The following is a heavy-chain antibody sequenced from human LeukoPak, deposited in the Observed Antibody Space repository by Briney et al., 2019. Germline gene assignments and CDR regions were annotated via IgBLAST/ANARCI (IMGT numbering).Heavy chain of an antibody. CDR3: ASARGERLVQLERRRRGAFDI. CDR1: GFTFSNYA. J-gene: IGHJ3*02. Sequence: GSLRLSCAASGFTFSNYAMSWVRQPPGKGLEWIGEINHSGSTNYNPSLKSRVTISVDTSKNQFSLKLTSVTAADTAVYYCASARGERLVQLERRRRGAFDIWGQGTMVTVSS. V-gene: IGHV4-34*01. D-gene: IGHD1-1*01. CDR2: INHSGST.